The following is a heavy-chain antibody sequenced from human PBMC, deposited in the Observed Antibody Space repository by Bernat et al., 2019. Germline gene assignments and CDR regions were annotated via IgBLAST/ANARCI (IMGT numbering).Heavy chain of an antibody. D-gene: IGHD5-18*01. J-gene: IGHJ4*02. CDR3: ARVSDTAMVATDY. Sequence: EVQLVESGGGLVKPGGSLRLSCAASGFIFSSYSMNWFRQAPGKGLEWVSSISSSSSYIYYAASVKGRFTISRDTAKNALYLQMNSLRAEDTAVYYCARVSDTAMVATDYWGQGTLVTVSS. V-gene: IGHV3-21*01. CDR1: GFIFSSYS. CDR2: ISSSSSYI.